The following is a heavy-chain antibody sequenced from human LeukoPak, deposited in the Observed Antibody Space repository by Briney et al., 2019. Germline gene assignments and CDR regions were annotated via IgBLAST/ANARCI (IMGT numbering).Heavy chain of an antibody. D-gene: IGHD3-10*01. CDR3: ARHGRFYGSGSYYAY. J-gene: IGHJ4*02. CDR1: GGSFSGYY. CDR2: INHSGSI. V-gene: IGHV4-34*01. Sequence: SETLSLTCAVYGGSFSGYYWSWIRQPPGKGLEWIGEINHSGSINYNPSLKSRVTISVDTSKNQFSLRLSSVTAADTAVYYCARHGRFYGSGSYYAYWGQGTLVTVSS.